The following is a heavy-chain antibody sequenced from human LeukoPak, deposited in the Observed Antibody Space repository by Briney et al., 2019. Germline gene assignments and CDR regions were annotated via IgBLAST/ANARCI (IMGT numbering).Heavy chain of an antibody. CDR1: GGSISSSDYY. J-gene: IGHJ5*02. CDR2: MHYSGSN. D-gene: IGHD6-6*01. V-gene: IGHV4-39*01. Sequence: SETLSLTCTVSGGSISSSDYYWGWIRQPPGKGLEWIGRMHYSGSNAYSPSLKSRVIIFVDTSKNQFSLKLTYVTAADTAVYFCARYSTSSGWFDPWGQGSLVTVSS. CDR3: ARYSTSSGWFDP.